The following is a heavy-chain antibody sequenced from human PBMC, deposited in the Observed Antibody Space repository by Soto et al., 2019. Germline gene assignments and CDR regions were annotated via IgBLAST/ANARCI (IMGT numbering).Heavy chain of an antibody. CDR1: GGSISSSSYY. CDR2: IYYSGST. CDR3: TRPGAAGGTVADGGYYYYMDV. Sequence: PSETLSLTCTVSGGSISSSSYYWGWIRQPPGKGLEWIGSIYYSGSTYYNPSLKSRVTISVDTSKNQFSLKLSSVTAADTAVYYWTRPGAAGGTVADGGYYYYMDVWGKGTTVTVSS. D-gene: IGHD6-13*01. V-gene: IGHV4-39*01. J-gene: IGHJ6*03.